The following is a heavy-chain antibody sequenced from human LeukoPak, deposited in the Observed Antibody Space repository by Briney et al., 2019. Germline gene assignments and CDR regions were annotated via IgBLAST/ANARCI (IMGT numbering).Heavy chain of an antibody. CDR1: GYSFTTYW. D-gene: IGHD2-2*02. J-gene: IGHJ4*02. V-gene: IGHV5-51*01. Sequence: GESLKISCKVSGYSFTTYWIGWVRQMPGKGLEWMGIIYPGDSDTTYSPSFQGQVTISADKSISTAYLQWSSLKASDTAVYYCARQYCSSTSCYNAADYWGQGTLVTVSS. CDR2: IYPGDSDT. CDR3: ARQYCSSTSCYNAADY.